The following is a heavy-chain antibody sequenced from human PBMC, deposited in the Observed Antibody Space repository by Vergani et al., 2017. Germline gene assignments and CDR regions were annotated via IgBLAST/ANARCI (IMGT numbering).Heavy chain of an antibody. V-gene: IGHV3-53*01. CDR3: ARSYYESSGYYYRDS. J-gene: IGHJ4*02. Sequence: EVQLVESGGGLIQPGGSLRLSCAASGFTVSSNYMSWVRQAPGKGLEWVSVIYSGGSTYYADSVKGRFTISRDNSKNTLYLQMNSLRAEDTAVYYCARSYYESSGYYYRDSWGQGTQVTVSS. CDR1: GFTVSSNY. CDR2: IYSGGST. D-gene: IGHD3-22*01.